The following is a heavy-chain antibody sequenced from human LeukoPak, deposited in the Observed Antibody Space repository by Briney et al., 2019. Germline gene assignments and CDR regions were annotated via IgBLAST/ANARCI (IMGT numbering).Heavy chain of an antibody. V-gene: IGHV4-31*03. CDR2: IYYSGST. CDR3: ASLWFGELLEGFDY. D-gene: IGHD3-10*01. CDR1: GGSISSGGYY. Sequence: PSETLSLTCTVSGGSISSGGYYWSWIRQHPGKGLEWLGYIYYSGSTYYNPSLKSRVTISVDTSKNQFSLKLSSVTAADTAVYYCASLWFGELLEGFDYWGQGTLVTVSS. J-gene: IGHJ4*02.